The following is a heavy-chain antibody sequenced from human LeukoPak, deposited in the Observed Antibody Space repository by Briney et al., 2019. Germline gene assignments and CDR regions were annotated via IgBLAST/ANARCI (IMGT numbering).Heavy chain of an antibody. J-gene: IGHJ3*02. CDR3: ARGREYSSKINAFDI. V-gene: IGHV1-69*05. D-gene: IGHD6-6*01. CDR2: IIPIFGTA. CDR1: GGTFSSYA. Sequence: SVKVSCNASGGTFSSYAISWVRQAPGQGLEWMGGIIPIFGTANYAQKFQGRVTITTDESTSTAYMELSSLRSEDTAVYYCARGREYSSKINAFDIWGQGTMVTVSS.